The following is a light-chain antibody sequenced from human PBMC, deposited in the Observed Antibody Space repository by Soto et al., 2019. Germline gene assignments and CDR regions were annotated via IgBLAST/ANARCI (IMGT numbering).Light chain of an antibody. Sequence: DIQMTQSPSSLSASVGDRVTMTCRASQSISNYLNSYQGEPGKAPKLLIYGASSFQSGVPSRFSRSRSGTDFTLTISSLQPEDFATYYCQQSYSMPLTFGGGTKVEIK. CDR2: GAS. J-gene: IGKJ4*01. CDR1: QSISNY. V-gene: IGKV1-39*01. CDR3: QQSYSMPLT.